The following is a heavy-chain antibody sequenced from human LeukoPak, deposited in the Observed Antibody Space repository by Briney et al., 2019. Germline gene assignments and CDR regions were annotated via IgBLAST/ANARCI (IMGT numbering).Heavy chain of an antibody. D-gene: IGHD3-22*01. Sequence: GGSLRLSCAASGFTFSSYGMHWVRQAPGKGLEWVAVISYDGSNKYHADSVKGRFTISRDNSKNTLYLQMNSLRAEDTAVYYCAKDPYYDSSGYYFGYFDYWGQGTLVTVSS. J-gene: IGHJ4*02. CDR1: GFTFSSYG. CDR3: AKDPYYDSSGYYFGYFDY. CDR2: ISYDGSNK. V-gene: IGHV3-30*18.